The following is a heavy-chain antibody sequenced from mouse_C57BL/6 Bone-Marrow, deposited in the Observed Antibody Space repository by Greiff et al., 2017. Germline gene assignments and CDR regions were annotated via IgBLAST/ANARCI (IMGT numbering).Heavy chain of an antibody. CDR3: ARDYGSLYWYFDV. CDR2: INPNNGGT. CDR1: GYTFTDYN. J-gene: IGHJ1*03. V-gene: IGHV1-18*01. Sequence: VQLQQSGPELVKPGASVKIPCKASGYTFTDYNMAWVKQSHGKSLEWIGDINPNNGGTIYNQKFKGKATLTVDTSSSTASMELRSLTSEDTAVYYCARDYGSLYWYFDVWGTGTTVTVSS. D-gene: IGHD1-1*01.